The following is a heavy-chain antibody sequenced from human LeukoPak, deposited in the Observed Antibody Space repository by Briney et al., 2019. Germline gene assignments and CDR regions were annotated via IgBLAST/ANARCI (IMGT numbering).Heavy chain of an antibody. V-gene: IGHV3-11*03. CDR3: ARLYCSGGSCYSLYFDY. D-gene: IGHD2-15*01. CDR2: ISSSSSCT. CDR1: GFTFSDYY. J-gene: IGHJ4*02. Sequence: PGGSLRLSCAASGFTFSDYYMSWIRQAPGKGLEWVSYISSSSSCTNYADSVKGRFTISRDNAKNSLYLQMNSLRAEDTAVYYCARLYCSGGSCYSLYFDYWGQGTLVTVSS.